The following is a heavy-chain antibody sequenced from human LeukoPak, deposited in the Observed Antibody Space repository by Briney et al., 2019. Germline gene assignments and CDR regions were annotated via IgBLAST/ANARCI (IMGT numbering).Heavy chain of an antibody. Sequence: SETLSLTCNVSGDSIGSTTYYWGWIRQTPEKGLEWIGSILYSGKTYYTPSLKSRVTMSTDTSKNQFSLRLASVTAADTAVYFCARQVAVVEPTDPNWFDSWGRGTLVTVSS. D-gene: IGHD1-14*01. CDR2: ILYSGKT. V-gene: IGHV4-39*07. J-gene: IGHJ5*01. CDR1: GDSIGSTTYY. CDR3: ARQVAVVEPTDPNWFDS.